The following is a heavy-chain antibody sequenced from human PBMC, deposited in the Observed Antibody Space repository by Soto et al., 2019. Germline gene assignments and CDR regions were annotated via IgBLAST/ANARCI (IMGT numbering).Heavy chain of an antibody. CDR3: AGVLRGYSGYELGY. CDR1: GCTFTSYA. V-gene: IGHV1-3*01. Sequence: QVQLVQSGAEVKKPGASVKVSCKASGCTFTSYAMHWVRKAPGQRLEWMGWINAGNGNTKYSQKFQGRVTITRDTSASTAYMELSSLRSEDTAVYYCAGVLRGYSGYELGYWGQGTLVTVSS. J-gene: IGHJ4*02. CDR2: INAGNGNT. D-gene: IGHD5-12*01.